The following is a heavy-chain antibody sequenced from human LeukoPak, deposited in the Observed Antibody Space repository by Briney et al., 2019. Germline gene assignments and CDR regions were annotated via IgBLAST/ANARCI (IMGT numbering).Heavy chain of an antibody. CDR2: ITHSSSST. D-gene: IGHD6-19*01. V-gene: IGHV3-23*01. Sequence: PGGSLRLSCAASGFTSSTYAMNWVRQAPGKGLEWVSGITHSSSSTYYGDSVKGRFTISRDNSKNTLYLQMNSLRVEDTAIYYCAKDRGSGWSGFFDYWGQGTLVTVAS. CDR1: GFTSSTYA. CDR3: AKDRGSGWSGFFDY. J-gene: IGHJ4*02.